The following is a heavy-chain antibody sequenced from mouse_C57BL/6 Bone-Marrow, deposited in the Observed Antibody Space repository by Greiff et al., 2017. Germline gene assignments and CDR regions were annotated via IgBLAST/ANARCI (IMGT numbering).Heavy chain of an antibody. CDR2: IDPSDSYT. V-gene: IGHV1-69*01. CDR1: GYTFTSYW. Sequence: QVQLQQPGAELVMPGASVKLSCKASGYTFTSYWMHWVKQRPGQGLEWIGEIDPSDSYTNYNQKFKGKSTLTVDKSSSTACMQLSSLTSEDSAVYYCARRRRYWYFDVWGTGTTVTVSS. CDR3: ARRRRYWYFDV. J-gene: IGHJ1*03.